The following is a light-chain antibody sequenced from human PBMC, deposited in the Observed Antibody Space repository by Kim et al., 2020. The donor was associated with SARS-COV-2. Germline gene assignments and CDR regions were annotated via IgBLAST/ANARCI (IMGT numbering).Light chain of an antibody. V-gene: IGLV1-47*01. CDR2: KDH. CDR3: ASWDGSLSGWL. CDR1: NSNIGTHY. Sequence: ELTQPPSASGTPGQGVTISCSGSNSNIGTHYVYWYQQLPGTAPKLLIYKDHQRSSGVPDRFSGSKSGTSASLAISGLRSADEADYYCASWDGSLSGWLFGGGTQLTVL. J-gene: IGLJ3*02.